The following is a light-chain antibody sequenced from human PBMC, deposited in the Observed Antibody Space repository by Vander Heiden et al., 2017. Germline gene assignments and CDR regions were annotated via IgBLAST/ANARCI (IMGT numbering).Light chain of an antibody. CDR2: KAS. Sequence: DIQMTQSPSTLSSSGGDRVTITCRASQSISSLLAWYQQKPGKAPKLLIYKASSLESGVPTRFSGSGSGTEFTLTISSLQPDDFATYYCQQYNSYPYTFGQGTKLEIK. V-gene: IGKV1-5*03. CDR1: QSISSL. CDR3: QQYNSYPYT. J-gene: IGKJ2*01.